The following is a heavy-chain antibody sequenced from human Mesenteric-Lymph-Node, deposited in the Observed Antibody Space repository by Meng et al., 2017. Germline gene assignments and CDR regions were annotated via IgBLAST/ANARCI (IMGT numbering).Heavy chain of an antibody. CDR1: GYSISSDYY. CDR3: ARLLGGATRIDP. CDR2: VYHIGTT. Sequence: SETLSLTCTVSGYSISSDYYWGWIRQPPGKRLEWIGTVYHIGTTYYNPSLDSLKSRVTISVDTSKNQFSLKLSSVTAADTAVYYCARLLGGATRIDPWGQGTLVTVSS. D-gene: IGHD1-26*01. V-gene: IGHV4-38-2*02. J-gene: IGHJ5*02.